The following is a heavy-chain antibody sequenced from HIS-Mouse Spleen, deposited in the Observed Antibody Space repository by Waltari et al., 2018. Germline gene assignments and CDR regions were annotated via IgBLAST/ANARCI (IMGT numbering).Heavy chain of an antibody. Sequence: QVQLVESGGGVVQPGRSLRLSCAASGFTFSSYGMHWVRQAPGKGLGWVGVISYDGSNEYYADSVKGRFTISRDNSKNTLYLQMNSLRAEDTAVYYCAKKPPPLPVRDAFDIWGQGTMVTVSS. D-gene: IGHD3-10*01. CDR1: GFTFSSYG. V-gene: IGHV3-30*18. CDR2: ISYDGSNE. CDR3: AKKPPPLPVRDAFDI. J-gene: IGHJ3*02.